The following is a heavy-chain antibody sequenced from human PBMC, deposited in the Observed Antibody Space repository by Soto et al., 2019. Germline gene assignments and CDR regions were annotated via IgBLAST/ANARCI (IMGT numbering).Heavy chain of an antibody. CDR1: GGSFSGYY. J-gene: IGHJ6*02. D-gene: IGHD1-1*01. CDR3: AGRSTTRNRYYYYGMDV. CDR2: INHSGST. V-gene: IGHV4-34*01. Sequence: SETLSLTCAVYGGSFSGYYWSWIRQPPGKGLEWIGEINHSGSTNYNPSLKSRVTISVDTSKNQFSLKLSSVTAADTAVYYCAGRSTTRNRYYYYGMDVWGQGTTVTVSS.